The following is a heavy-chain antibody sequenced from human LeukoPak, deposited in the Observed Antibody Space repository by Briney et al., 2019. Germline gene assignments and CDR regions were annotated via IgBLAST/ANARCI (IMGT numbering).Heavy chain of an antibody. Sequence: ASVKVSCKASGYTFTSYGISWVRQAPGQGLEWMGWISAYNGNTNYAQKLQGRVTMTTDTSTSTAYMELRSLRSDDTAVYYCASLSGGYYPYSYYYSNMEVWAKGPRSPSP. CDR1: GYTFTSYG. J-gene: IGHJ6*03. V-gene: IGHV1-18*01. CDR3: ASLSGGYYPYSYYYSNMEV. D-gene: IGHD1-26*01. CDR2: ISAYNGNT.